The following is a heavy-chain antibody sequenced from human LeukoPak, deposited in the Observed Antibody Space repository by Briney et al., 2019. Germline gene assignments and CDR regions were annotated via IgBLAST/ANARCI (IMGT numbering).Heavy chain of an antibody. CDR2: ISSSSSYI. CDR1: GFTFSTYT. D-gene: IGHD3-10*01. J-gene: IGHJ4*02. Sequence: GGSLRLSCAASGFTFSTYTIHWVRQAPGKGLEWVSSISSSSSYIYYADSVKGRFTISRDNAKNSLYLQMNSLRAEDTAVYYCARASTTVGVSINYWGQGTLVTVSS. V-gene: IGHV3-21*01. CDR3: ARASTTVGVSINY.